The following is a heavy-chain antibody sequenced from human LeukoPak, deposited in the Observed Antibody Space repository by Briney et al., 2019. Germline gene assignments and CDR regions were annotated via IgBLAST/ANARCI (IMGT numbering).Heavy chain of an antibody. CDR3: ARYSSTWAFDY. CDR1: GGSIINSGYC. Sequence: KPSETLSLTCTVSGGSIINSGYCWGWIRQPPGQGLEWIANIYYTGNSNYNSSLKRRITISVDTSRNQFSLKLTSVTAADTAVYFCARYSSTWAFDYWGQGSLVTVSS. V-gene: IGHV4-39*01. J-gene: IGHJ4*02. CDR2: IYYTGNS. D-gene: IGHD6-6*01.